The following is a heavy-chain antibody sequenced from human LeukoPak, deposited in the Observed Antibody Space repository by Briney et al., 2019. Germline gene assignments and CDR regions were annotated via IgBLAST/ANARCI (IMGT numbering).Heavy chain of an antibody. J-gene: IGHJ4*02. CDR1: GGSISSYY. D-gene: IGHD6-6*01. CDR2: IYYSGST. V-gene: IGHV4-59*01. Sequence: KASETLSLTCTVSGGSISSYYWSWIRQPPGKGLEWTGYIYYSGSTNYNPSLKSRVTISVDTSKNQFSLKLSSVTAADTAVYYCARGIAAPFDYWGQGTLVTVSS. CDR3: ARGIAAPFDY.